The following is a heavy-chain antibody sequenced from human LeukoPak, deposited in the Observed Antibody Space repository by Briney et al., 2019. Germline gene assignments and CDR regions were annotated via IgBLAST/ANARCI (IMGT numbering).Heavy chain of an antibody. Sequence: GGSLRLSCAASGFTFSSYAMHWVRQAPGKGLEWVAVISYDGSNKYYADSVKGRFTISRDNSKNTLYLQMNSLRAEDTAVYYCAKAVYYGSGSIEYWGQGTLVTVSS. CDR3: AKAVYYGSGSIEY. V-gene: IGHV3-30-3*01. J-gene: IGHJ4*02. CDR2: ISYDGSNK. CDR1: GFTFSSYA. D-gene: IGHD3-10*01.